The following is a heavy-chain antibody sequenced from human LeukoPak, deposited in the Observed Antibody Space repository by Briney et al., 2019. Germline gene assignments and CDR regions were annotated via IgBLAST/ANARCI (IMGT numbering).Heavy chain of an antibody. Sequence: GGSLRLSCAASGFTFRSYGIQWVRQAPGKGLEWVAVISYDGSYKYYADSVRGRFTISRDNSKNTLYLQMNSLRAEDTAVYYRAKDVVMGPTNHGLDYWGQGTLVTVSS. CDR1: GFTFRSYG. J-gene: IGHJ4*02. D-gene: IGHD1-26*01. CDR3: AKDVVMGPTNHGLDY. V-gene: IGHV3-30*18. CDR2: ISYDGSYK.